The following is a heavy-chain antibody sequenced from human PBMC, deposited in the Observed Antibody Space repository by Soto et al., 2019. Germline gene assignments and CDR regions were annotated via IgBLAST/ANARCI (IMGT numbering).Heavy chain of an antibody. CDR2: IYHSGST. Sequence: QVQLQESGPGLVKPPGTLSLTCAVSGGSISSSKWWSWVRQPPGKGLEWIGEIYHSGSTNYNPSLKSRVTISVDKSKNHFSLKLTSVTAADTAVYYCATTTVVTRRDFDYWGQGTLVTVSS. D-gene: IGHD2-21*02. CDR3: ATTTVVTRRDFDY. V-gene: IGHV4-4*03. J-gene: IGHJ4*02. CDR1: GGSISSSKW.